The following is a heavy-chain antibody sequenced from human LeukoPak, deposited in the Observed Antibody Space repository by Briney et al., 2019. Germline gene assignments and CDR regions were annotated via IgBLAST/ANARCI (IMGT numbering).Heavy chain of an antibody. V-gene: IGHV3-30*18. Sequence: GRSLRLSCAASGFTFSSYGMHWVRQAPGEGLECVAVVSYDGNTEYYMESVKGRFTISRDNSMNTLYLQMNSLRADDTAVYYCAKEGYSVSGTFRGDFDYWGQGTLVTV. CDR1: GFTFSSYG. J-gene: IGHJ4*02. D-gene: IGHD3-10*01. CDR3: AKEGYSVSGTFRGDFDY. CDR2: VSYDGNTE.